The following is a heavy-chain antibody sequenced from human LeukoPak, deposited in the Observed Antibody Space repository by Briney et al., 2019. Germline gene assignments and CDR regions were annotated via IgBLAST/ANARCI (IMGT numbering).Heavy chain of an antibody. CDR2: ISSSSSII. D-gene: IGHD3-9*01. CDR3: ARAPRYNILTDYYFDY. CDR1: GFTFSSYS. V-gene: IGHV3-48*02. J-gene: IGHJ4*02. Sequence: GGSLRLSCAASGFTFSSYSMNWVRQAPGKGLEWVSYISSSSSIIYYADSVKGRFTISRDNVKNSLYLQMNSLRDEDTAVFYCARAPRYNILTDYYFDYWGQGTLVTVSS.